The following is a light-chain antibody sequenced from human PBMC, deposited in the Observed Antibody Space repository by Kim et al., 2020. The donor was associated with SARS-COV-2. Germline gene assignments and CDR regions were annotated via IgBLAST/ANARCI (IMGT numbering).Light chain of an antibody. CDR1: SGHSHSA. V-gene: IGLV4-69*01. CDR2: VSSDGSH. CDR3: QTWGTGIGV. J-gene: IGLJ3*02. Sequence: SVKLTCPLSSGHSHSAIGWQQQQPEKAPRYLMKVSSDGSHTKGDGIPDRFSGSGSGAERYLTTSSHQSEEEADYYCQTWGTGIGVFGAGTQLTVL.